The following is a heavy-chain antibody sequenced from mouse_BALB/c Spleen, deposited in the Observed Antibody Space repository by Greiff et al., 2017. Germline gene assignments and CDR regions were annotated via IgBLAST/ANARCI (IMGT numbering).Heavy chain of an antibody. D-gene: IGHD2-10*01. CDR1: GYTFTSYW. CDR3: TREDPYYGNYDY. CDR2: IYPGSGST. Sequence: LQQPGSELVRPGASVKLSCKASGYTFTSYWMHWVKQRHGQGLEWIGNIYPGSGSTNYDEKFKSKGTLTVDTSSSTAYMHLSSLTSEDSAVYYCTREDPYYGNYDYWGQGTTLTVSS. J-gene: IGHJ2*01. V-gene: IGHV1S22*01.